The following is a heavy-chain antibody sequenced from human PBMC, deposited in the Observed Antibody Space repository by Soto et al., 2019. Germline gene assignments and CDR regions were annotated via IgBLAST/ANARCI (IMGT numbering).Heavy chain of an antibody. CDR2: IYYSGST. CDR3: ASYGSGRYHRFAP. V-gene: IGHV4-59*01. CDR1: GGSISSYY. D-gene: IGHD3-10*01. J-gene: IGHJ5*02. Sequence: SETLSLTCTVSGGSISSYYWSWIRQPPGKGLEWIGYIYYSGSTNYNPSLKSRVTISVDTSKNQFSLKLSSVTAADTAVYYCASYGSGRYHRFAPWGQGTLVTVSS.